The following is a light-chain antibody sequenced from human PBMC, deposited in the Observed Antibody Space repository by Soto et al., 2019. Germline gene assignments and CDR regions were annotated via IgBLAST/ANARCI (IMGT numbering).Light chain of an antibody. V-gene: IGLV1-40*01. CDR2: DNS. CDR3: QSYDSRLSAVV. CDR1: SSNIGAGFD. J-gene: IGLJ2*01. Sequence: QSVLTQPPSVSGAPGQRVTISCTGNSSNIGAGFDVHWYQQLPVTAPKLLIYDNSNRPSVVPDRFSGSKSGTSASLAITGLQAGDGTDYYGQSYDSRLSAVVFGGGTQLTV.